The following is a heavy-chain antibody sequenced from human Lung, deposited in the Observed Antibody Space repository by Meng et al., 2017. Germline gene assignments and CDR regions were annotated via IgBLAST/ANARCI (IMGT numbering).Heavy chain of an antibody. CDR2: IGHSGFT. V-gene: IGHV4-39*01. Sequence: QPQLQESGPGLVKPTQALSLTCGVSGAYIGTVAYYWGWSRQAPGKGLEWIGSIGHSGFTYYTPSVRSRVTVSIDMSKNQFSLKLTSVTAADTAVYFCVRSSAWVRTGFDPWGQGTLVTVSS. CDR1: GAYIGTVAYY. D-gene: IGHD3-22*01. J-gene: IGHJ5*02. CDR3: VRSSAWVRTGFDP.